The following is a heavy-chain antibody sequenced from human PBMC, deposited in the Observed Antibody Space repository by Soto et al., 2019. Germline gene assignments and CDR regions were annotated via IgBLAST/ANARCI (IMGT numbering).Heavy chain of an antibody. CDR2: ISGSGGSI. J-gene: IGHJ4*02. D-gene: IGHD2-15*01. V-gene: IGHV3-23*01. Sequence: GSLRLSCAASGVTFSSYAMSWVRQAPGKGLEWVSTISGSGGSIYYADSVKGRFTISRDSSQNTLYLHMGSLRAEGTARDFCAKGHRNKPRFFRGGGCCSSIAGGEASWVTVSS. CDR3: AKGHRNKPRFFRGGGCCSSIA. CDR1: GVTFSSYA.